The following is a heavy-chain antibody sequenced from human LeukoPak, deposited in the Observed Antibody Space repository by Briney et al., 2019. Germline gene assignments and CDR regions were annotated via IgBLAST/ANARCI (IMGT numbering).Heavy chain of an antibody. J-gene: IGHJ6*03. V-gene: IGHV4-34*01. CDR1: GGSSSGYY. D-gene: IGHD3-3*01. CDR2: INHSGST. Sequence: SETLSLTCAVYGGSSSGYYWSWIRQPPGKGLEWIGEINHSGSTNYNPSLKSRVTISVDTSKNQFSLKLSSVTAADTAVYYCARGGYRGVRFLEWLYYYMDVWGKGTTVTVSS. CDR3: ARGGYRGVRFLEWLYYYMDV.